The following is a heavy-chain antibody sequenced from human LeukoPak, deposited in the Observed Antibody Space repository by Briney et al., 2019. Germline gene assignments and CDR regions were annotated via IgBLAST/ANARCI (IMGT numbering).Heavy chain of an antibody. CDR3: ARLHTVTTYGADY. V-gene: IGHV1-8*01. CDR2: MNPNSGNT. Sequence: GASVTVSCKASGYTFTSYDINWVRQATGQGLEWMGWMNPNSGNTGYAQKFQGRVTMTRNTSISTAYMELSSLRSEDTAVYYCARLHTVTTYGADYWGQGTLVTVSS. J-gene: IGHJ4*02. CDR1: GYTFTSYD. D-gene: IGHD4-17*01.